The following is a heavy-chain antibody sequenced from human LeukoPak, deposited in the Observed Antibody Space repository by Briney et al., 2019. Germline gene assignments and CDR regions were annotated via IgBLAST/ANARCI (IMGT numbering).Heavy chain of an antibody. CDR2: INSDGTIT. D-gene: IGHD6-13*01. CDR3: ARVGRAAAGCDY. J-gene: IGHJ4*02. Sequence: GGSLRLSCAASGFTFGSYWMHWVRQAPGKGLVCVSHINSDGTITTYADSVKGRFTISRDNAKNTLYLQMNSLRAEDTAVYYCARVGRAAAGCDYWGQGTLVTVSS. V-gene: IGHV3-74*01. CDR1: GFTFGSYW.